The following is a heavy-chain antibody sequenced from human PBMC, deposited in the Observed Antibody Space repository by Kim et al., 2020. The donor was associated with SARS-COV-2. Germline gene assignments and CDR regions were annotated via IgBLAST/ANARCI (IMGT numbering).Heavy chain of an antibody. Sequence: GGSLRLSCAASGFTFSSYAMHWVRQAPGKGLEWVAVISYDGSNKYYADSVKGRFTISRDNSKNTLYLQMNSLRAEDTAVYYCARGTRIVVVVAPFDYWGQGTLVTVSS. CDR1: GFTFSSYA. CDR2: ISYDGSNK. D-gene: IGHD2-15*01. J-gene: IGHJ4*02. V-gene: IGHV3-30*04. CDR3: ARGTRIVVVVAPFDY.